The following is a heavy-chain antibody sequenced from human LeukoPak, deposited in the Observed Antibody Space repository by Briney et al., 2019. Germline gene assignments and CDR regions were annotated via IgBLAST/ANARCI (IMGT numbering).Heavy chain of an antibody. J-gene: IGHJ4*02. D-gene: IGHD2-21*02. V-gene: IGHV4-39*07. CDR3: ASWVVTYFDY. Sequence: PSETLSLTCTVSGGSISSSSYYWGWLRQPPGKGLEWIGSIYYSGSTYYNPSLKSRVTISVDTSKNQFSLKLSSVTAADTAVYYCASWVVTYFDYWGQGTLVTVSS. CDR1: GGSISSSSYY. CDR2: IYYSGST.